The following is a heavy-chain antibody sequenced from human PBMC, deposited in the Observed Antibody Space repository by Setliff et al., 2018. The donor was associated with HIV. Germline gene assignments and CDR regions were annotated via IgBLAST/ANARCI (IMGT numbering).Heavy chain of an antibody. CDR1: GGSISSHY. J-gene: IGHJ6*03. V-gene: IGHV4-59*11. Sequence: SETLSLTCTVSGGSISSHYWSWIRQPPGKGLEWIGYIYYSGSTNYNPSLKSRVTISVDTSKNQFSLKLSSVTAADTAVYYCARVDYHSSGYSPDYYYMDVWGKGTTVTVSS. CDR3: ARVDYHSSGYSPDYYYMDV. CDR2: IYYSGST. D-gene: IGHD3-22*01.